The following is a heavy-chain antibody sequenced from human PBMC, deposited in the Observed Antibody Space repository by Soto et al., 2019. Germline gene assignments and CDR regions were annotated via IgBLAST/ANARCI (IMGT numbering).Heavy chain of an antibody. Sequence: SVKVSFRASGGTFSSYASSWVRQAPGQGLEWMGGIIPIFGTANYAQKFQGRVTITADESTSTAYMELSSLRSEDTAVYYCARAIVVVTATLFDPWGQGTLVTVSS. J-gene: IGHJ5*02. CDR2: IIPIFGTA. CDR3: ARAIVVVTATLFDP. CDR1: GGTFSSYA. D-gene: IGHD2-21*02. V-gene: IGHV1-69*13.